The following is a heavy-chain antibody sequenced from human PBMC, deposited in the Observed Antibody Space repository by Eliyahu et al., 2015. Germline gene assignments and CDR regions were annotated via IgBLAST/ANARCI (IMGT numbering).Heavy chain of an antibody. J-gene: IGHJ4*02. CDR1: GFTFXXXY. D-gene: IGHD3-16*02. CDR3: AREGRTYDYVWGSYRYTYYFDY. V-gene: IGHV3-11*06. Sequence: QVQLVESGGGLVKPGGSLRLSCXASGFTFXXXYXXWIRQAPGKGLEWVSCTSSSSSYTNYADSVKGRFTISRDNAKNSLYLQMNSLRAEDTAVYYCAREGRTYDYVWGSYRYTYYFDYWGQGTLVTVSS. CDR2: TSSSSSYT.